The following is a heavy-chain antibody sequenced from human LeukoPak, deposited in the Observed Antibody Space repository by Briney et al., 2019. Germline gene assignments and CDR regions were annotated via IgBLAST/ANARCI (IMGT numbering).Heavy chain of an antibody. V-gene: IGHV1-2*02. J-gene: IGHJ4*02. CDR3: AIAARGRFDY. CDR1: GYSFSDYH. D-gene: IGHD6-6*01. Sequence: ASVKVSCKASGYSFSDYHINGVRQASGQGPEWMGWINPNNGDTDYAKAFQGRVTMTRDTSISTAYMELNRLRSDDTAVYYCAIAARGRFDYWGQGTLVTVSS. CDR2: INPNNGDT.